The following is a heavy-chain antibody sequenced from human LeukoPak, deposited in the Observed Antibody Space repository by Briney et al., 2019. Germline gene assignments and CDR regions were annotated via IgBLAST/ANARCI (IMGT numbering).Heavy chain of an antibody. J-gene: IGHJ4*02. CDR2: ISGSGDGT. Sequence: GGSLRLSCAASGFTFSNFAMNWVRRAPGQGLEWVSTISGSGDGTYYADSVKGRFTISRDNSKTTMLLQMSSMRADDTALSSCAKGRLQEGTVFRGVITPVDYWGQGTLVTVSS. CDR1: GFTFSNFA. CDR3: AKGRLQEGTVFRGVITPVDY. D-gene: IGHD3-10*01. V-gene: IGHV3-23*01.